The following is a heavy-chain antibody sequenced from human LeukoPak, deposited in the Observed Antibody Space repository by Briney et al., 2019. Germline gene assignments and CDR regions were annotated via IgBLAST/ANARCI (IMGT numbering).Heavy chain of an antibody. J-gene: IGHJ4*02. V-gene: IGHV1-69*01. CDR1: GGTFSSYA. CDR2: IIPIFGTA. CDR3: ARGYGGGPASYYFDY. Sequence: SVKVSCKASGGTFSSYAISWVRQAPGQGLEWMGGIIPIFGTANYAQEFQGRVTITADESTSTAYMELSSLRSEDTAVYYCARGYGGGPASYYFDYWGQGTLVTVSS. D-gene: IGHD1-14*01.